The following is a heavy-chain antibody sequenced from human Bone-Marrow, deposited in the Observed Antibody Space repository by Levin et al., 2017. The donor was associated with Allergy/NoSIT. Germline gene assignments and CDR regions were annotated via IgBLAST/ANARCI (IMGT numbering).Heavy chain of an antibody. Sequence: GESLKISCKASGYTFSSYGITWVRQAPGQGLEWMGWINPNNGNTNYAPRFQGRVALTRDTATSTANLELRRLTADDTAVYFCVRGEDLFEFIWETYRGYLYYWGQGTLVTVSS. V-gene: IGHV1-18*01. CDR1: GYTFSSYG. D-gene: IGHD3/OR15-3a*01. CDR2: INPNNGNT. CDR3: VRGEDLFEFIWETYRGYLYY. J-gene: IGHJ4*02.